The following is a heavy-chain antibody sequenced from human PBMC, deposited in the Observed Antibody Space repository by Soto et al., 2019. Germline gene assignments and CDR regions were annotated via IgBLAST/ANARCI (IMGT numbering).Heavy chain of an antibody. J-gene: IGHJ3*02. CDR1: GDSVSSNSAA. D-gene: IGHD6-13*01. Sequence: PSQTLSLTCAISGDSVSSNSAAWNWIRQSPSRGLEWPGRTYYRSKWYNDYAVSVKSRITINPDTSKNQFSLQLNSVTPEDTAVYYFASEIAAAASRSDAFDIWGQGTMVTVSS. CDR3: ASEIAAAASRSDAFDI. V-gene: IGHV6-1*01. CDR2: TYYRSKWYN.